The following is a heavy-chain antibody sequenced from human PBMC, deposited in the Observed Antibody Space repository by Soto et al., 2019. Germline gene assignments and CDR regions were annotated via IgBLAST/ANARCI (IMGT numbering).Heavy chain of an antibody. CDR1: GYTFTSYA. CDR3: GSPRRGPSPDVGS. Sequence: ASVKVSCKASGYTFTSYAMHWVRQAPGQRLEWMGWINAGNGNTKYSQKFQGRVNITRDTSASTAYMELSSLRSEDTAVYYCGSPRRGPSPDVGSWAHGTVVPVSS. D-gene: IGHD6-6*01. V-gene: IGHV1-3*01. CDR2: INAGNGNT. J-gene: IGHJ5*01.